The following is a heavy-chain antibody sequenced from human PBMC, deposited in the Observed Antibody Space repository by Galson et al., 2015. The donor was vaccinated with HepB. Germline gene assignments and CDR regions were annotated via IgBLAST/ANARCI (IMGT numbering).Heavy chain of an antibody. J-gene: IGHJ4*02. D-gene: IGHD2-2*01. CDR1: GFTFSNAW. Sequence: SLRLSCAASGFTFSNAWMDRVRQAPGKGLEWVGRIKSKTDGGTTDYAAPVKGRFTISRDDSKNTLYLQMNSLKTEDTAVYYCTAEMRCSSTSCSIPSHFDYWGQGTLVTVSS. V-gene: IGHV3-15*07. CDR3: TAEMRCSSTSCSIPSHFDY. CDR2: IKSKTDGGTT.